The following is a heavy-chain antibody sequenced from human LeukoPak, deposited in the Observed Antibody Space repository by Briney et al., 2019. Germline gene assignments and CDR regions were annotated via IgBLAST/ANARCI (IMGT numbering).Heavy chain of an antibody. CDR3: ARAGITIFGVVIFTYYFDY. CDR1: GGSISSSSYY. CDR2: IYYSGST. Sequence: SETLSLTCTVSGGSISSSSYYWGWIRQPPGKGLEWIGSIYYSGSTNYNPSLKSRVTISVDTSKNQFSLKLSSVTAADTAVYYCARAGITIFGVVIFTYYFDYWGQGTLVTVSS. J-gene: IGHJ4*02. V-gene: IGHV4-39*07. D-gene: IGHD3-3*01.